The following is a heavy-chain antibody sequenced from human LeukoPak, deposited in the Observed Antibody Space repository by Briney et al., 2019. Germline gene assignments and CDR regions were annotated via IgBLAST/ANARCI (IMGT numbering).Heavy chain of an antibody. D-gene: IGHD2-15*01. Sequence: GGSLRLSCAASGFTFSDYYMSWIRQAPGKGLEWVSYISSSGSTIYYADSVKGRLTISRDNAKNSLYLQMNSLRAEGTAVYYCARDLVGPPGSWFDPWGQGTLVTVSS. J-gene: IGHJ5*02. V-gene: IGHV3-11*04. CDR1: GFTFSDYY. CDR2: ISSSGSTI. CDR3: ARDLVGPPGSWFDP.